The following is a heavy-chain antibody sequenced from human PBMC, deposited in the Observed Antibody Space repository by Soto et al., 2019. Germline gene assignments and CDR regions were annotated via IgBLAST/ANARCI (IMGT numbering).Heavy chain of an antibody. J-gene: IGHJ4*02. CDR2: IYYSGST. CDR1: GGSISSYY. Sequence: QVQLQESGPGLVKPSETLSLTCTVSGGSISSYYWSWIRQPPGKGLEWIGYIYYSGSTNYNPSLKSRVTISVDTSKNQFSLKLSSVTAADTAVYYCARFLGTAMVDYWGQGTLVTVSS. V-gene: IGHV4-59*01. CDR3: ARFLGTAMVDY. D-gene: IGHD5-18*01.